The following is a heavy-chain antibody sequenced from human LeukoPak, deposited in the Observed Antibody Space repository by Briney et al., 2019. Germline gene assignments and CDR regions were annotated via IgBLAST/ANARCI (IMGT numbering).Heavy chain of an antibody. V-gene: IGHV4-4*02. CDR2: IYRNENP. CDR1: GXSISSSDW. D-gene: IGHD6-13*01. CDR3: ARAAHSSSWSPFDY. J-gene: IGHJ4*02. Sequence: SGTLSLTCAVSGXSISSSDWWSWVRQPPGRGLEWIGYIYRNENPNYNPSLKSRVAMSVDKSKNQFSLRLSSVTAADTAVYYCARAAHSSSWSPFDYWGQGTLVTVSS.